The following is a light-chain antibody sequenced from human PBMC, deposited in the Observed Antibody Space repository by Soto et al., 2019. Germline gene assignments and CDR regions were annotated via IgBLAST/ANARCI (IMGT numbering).Light chain of an antibody. J-gene: IGLJ2*01. CDR2: EVS. Sequence: QSALTQPPSVSGSPGQSVTISCTGTSSDVGSHNRVSWYQQSPGSAPNLMIYEVSNRPSGVPDRFSGSRSGNTASLTISGLQSEDEADYYCSSYTASTSHVVFGGGTQLTVL. V-gene: IGLV2-18*02. CDR1: SSDVGSHNR. CDR3: SSYTASTSHVV.